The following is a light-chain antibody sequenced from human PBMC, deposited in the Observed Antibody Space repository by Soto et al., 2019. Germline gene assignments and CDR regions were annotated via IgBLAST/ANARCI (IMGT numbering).Light chain of an antibody. CDR2: SND. Sequence: QSVLTQPPSASGTPGQRVTISCSGSRSNIGDNSVHWYQQFPGTAPKVLIYSNDKRPSGVPDRFSGSRSSTSASLAIRGLQSEDEADYYCVAWDDSLNGYVFGAGTKLTVL. V-gene: IGLV1-44*01. J-gene: IGLJ1*01. CDR1: RSNIGDNS. CDR3: VAWDDSLNGYV.